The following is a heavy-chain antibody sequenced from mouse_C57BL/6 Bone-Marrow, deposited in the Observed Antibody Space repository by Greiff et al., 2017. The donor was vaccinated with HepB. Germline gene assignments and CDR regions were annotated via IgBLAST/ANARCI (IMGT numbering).Heavy chain of an antibody. J-gene: IGHJ4*01. CDR1: GFSFTSYG. V-gene: IGHV2-6*03. D-gene: IGHD2-3*01. CDR3: ARDGRLLRYYYAMDY. CDR2: IWSDGST. Sequence: QVQLKESGPGLVAPSQRLSITCTVSGFSFTSYGVHWVRQPPGKGLEWLVVIWSDGSTTYNSALKSRLSISKDNSKSQVFLKMNSLQTDDTARYYCARDGRLLRYYYAMDYWGQGTSVTVSS.